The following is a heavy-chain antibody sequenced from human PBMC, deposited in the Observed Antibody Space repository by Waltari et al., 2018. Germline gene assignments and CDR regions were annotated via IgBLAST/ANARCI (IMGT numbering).Heavy chain of an antibody. CDR1: GYSISSGYY. CDR3: ASYGDIPHDAFDI. Sequence: QVQLQESGPGLVKPSETLSLTCAVSGYSISSGYYWGWIRQPPGKGLEWIGSIYHSGSTYYNPCLKIRVTISVDTSKNQFSLKLSSVTAADTAVYYCASYGDIPHDAFDIWGQGTMVTVSS. J-gene: IGHJ3*02. CDR2: IYHSGST. D-gene: IGHD4-17*01. V-gene: IGHV4-38-2*01.